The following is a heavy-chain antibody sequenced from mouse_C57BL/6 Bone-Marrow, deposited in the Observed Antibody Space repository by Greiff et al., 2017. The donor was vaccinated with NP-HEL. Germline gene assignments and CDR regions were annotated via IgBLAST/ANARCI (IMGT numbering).Heavy chain of an antibody. D-gene: IGHD2-5*01. Sequence: EVNVVESGAELVRPGASVKLSCTASGFNIKDDYMHWVKQRPEQGLEWIGWIDPENGDTEYASKFQGKATITADTSSNTAYLQLSSLTSEDTAVYYCTNFFSYYSNYWFAYWGQGTLVTVSA. CDR3: TNFFSYYSNYWFAY. CDR1: GFNIKDDY. J-gene: IGHJ3*01. CDR2: IDPENGDT. V-gene: IGHV14-4*01.